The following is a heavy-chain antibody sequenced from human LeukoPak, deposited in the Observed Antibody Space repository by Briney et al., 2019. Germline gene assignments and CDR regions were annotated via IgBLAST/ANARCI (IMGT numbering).Heavy chain of an antibody. CDR3: AKDHLTLRPIFDH. D-gene: IGHD6-6*01. CDR2: ISSSGGST. V-gene: IGHV3-23*01. J-gene: IGHJ4*02. CDR1: GFTFSSCG. Sequence: GGSLRLSCAASGFTFSSCGMSWVRQAPGKGLEWVSAISSSGGSTYYADSVKGLFTISRYNSKNTRYLQMNSLRAYDTAVYFFAKDHLTLRPIFDHWGQGTLVTVSS.